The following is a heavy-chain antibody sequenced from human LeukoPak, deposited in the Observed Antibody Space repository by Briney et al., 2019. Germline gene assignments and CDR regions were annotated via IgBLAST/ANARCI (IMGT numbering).Heavy chain of an antibody. V-gene: IGHV4-30-4*01. Sequence: SETLSLTCTVSGGSLSSGDYYWRWLRQPPGKGLEWIGYIYYSGSTYYNPSLKSRVTISVDTSKNQFSLKLSSVTAADTAVYYCARDVVVVPAAREGWFDPWGQGTLVTVSS. J-gene: IGHJ5*02. CDR2: IYYSGST. D-gene: IGHD2-2*01. CDR3: ARDVVVVPAAREGWFDP. CDR1: GGSLSSGDYY.